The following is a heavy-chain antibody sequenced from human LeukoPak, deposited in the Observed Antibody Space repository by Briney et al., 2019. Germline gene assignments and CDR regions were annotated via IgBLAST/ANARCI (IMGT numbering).Heavy chain of an antibody. CDR1: GYNFPAYF. J-gene: IGHJ4*02. CDR3: ARVGFTTSWSNFDY. Sequence: ASVTVSFKTAGYNFPAYFVHWVRQAPGQGLEWMGRINPNGGDTNYAQKFQGRVTMASDTSISTAYMELSSLISDDTAVYYCARVGFTTSWSNFDYWGQGTLVTVSS. V-gene: IGHV1-2*06. D-gene: IGHD2-2*01. CDR2: INPNGGDT.